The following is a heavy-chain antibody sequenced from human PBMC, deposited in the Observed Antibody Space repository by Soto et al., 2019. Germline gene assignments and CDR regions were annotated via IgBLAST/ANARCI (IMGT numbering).Heavy chain of an antibody. CDR1: GFTFSSYA. CDR2: ISGSGGST. V-gene: IGHV3-23*01. D-gene: IGHD1-26*01. CDR3: AKAIGMGWELAASPSALDI. Sequence: EVQLLESGGGLVQPGGSLRLSCAASGFTFSSYAMSWVRQAPGKGLEWVSAISGSGGSTYYADSVKGRFTISRDNSKNTLYLQMNSLRAGDTAVDYCAKAIGMGWELAASPSALDIWGQGTMVTVSS. J-gene: IGHJ3*02.